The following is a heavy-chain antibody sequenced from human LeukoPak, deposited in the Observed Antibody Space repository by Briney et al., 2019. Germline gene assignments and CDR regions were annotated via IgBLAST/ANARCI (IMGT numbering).Heavy chain of an antibody. CDR1: GGSISSYY. J-gene: IGHJ5*02. D-gene: IGHD6-19*01. Sequence: SETLSLTCTVSGGSISSYYWSWIRQPPGKGLEWIGYIYYSGSTNYNPSLKSRVTISVDTSKNQFSLKLTSVTAADTAVYYCARDSSGWYRWFDPWGQGTLVTVSS. CDR3: ARDSSGWYRWFDP. CDR2: IYYSGST. V-gene: IGHV4-59*01.